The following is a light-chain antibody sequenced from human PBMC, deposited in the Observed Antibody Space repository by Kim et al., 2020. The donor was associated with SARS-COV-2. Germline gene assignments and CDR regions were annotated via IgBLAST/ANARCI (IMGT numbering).Light chain of an antibody. J-gene: IGKJ4*01. CDR2: AAS. V-gene: IGKV1-9*01. CDR3: QQLNSNPLT. CDR1: QSISSF. Sequence: ASVGYSVTITWRASQSISSFLAWYQQKPGKAPKLLIYAASTLQSGVPSRFSGSGSGTQFTLTISSLQPEDFATYYCQQLNSNPLTFGGGTKVDIK.